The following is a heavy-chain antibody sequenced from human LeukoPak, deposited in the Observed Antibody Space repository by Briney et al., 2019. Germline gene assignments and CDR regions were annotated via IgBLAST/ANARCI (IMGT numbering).Heavy chain of an antibody. D-gene: IGHD1-1*01. CDR1: TGSISSYY. Sequence: PSEALSLTCTVSTGSISSYYWSWIRQPPGKELEWIGYIYYTGSTSYNPSLKSRVTISVDTSKNQFSLKLSSVTAADTAVYYCATGSPLPLDFWGQGTLVTVSS. CDR3: ATGSPLPLDF. J-gene: IGHJ4*02. CDR2: IYYTGST. V-gene: IGHV4-59*08.